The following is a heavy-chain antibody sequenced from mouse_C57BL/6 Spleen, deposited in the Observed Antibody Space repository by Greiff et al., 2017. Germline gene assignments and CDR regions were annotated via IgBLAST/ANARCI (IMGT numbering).Heavy chain of an antibody. CDR1: GFTFSDYG. Sequence: EVQLVESGGGLVKPGASLKLSCAASGFTFSDYGMHWVRQAPGKGLEWVAYISSGSSTIYYADTLKGRFTISRDNAKNTLFLQMTSLRSEDPAMYYCAITTVVAPYAMDYWGQGTSVTVSS. CDR2: ISSGSSTI. V-gene: IGHV5-17*01. CDR3: AITTVVAPYAMDY. J-gene: IGHJ4*01. D-gene: IGHD1-1*01.